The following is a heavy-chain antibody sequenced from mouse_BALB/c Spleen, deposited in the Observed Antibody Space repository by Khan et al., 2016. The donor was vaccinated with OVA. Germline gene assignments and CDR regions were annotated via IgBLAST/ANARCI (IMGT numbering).Heavy chain of an antibody. V-gene: IGHV1-7*01. J-gene: IGHJ2*01. CDR3: TRDRIDY. CDR1: GYTFTTYW. Sequence: QVQLKQSGAELAKPGASVKMSCKASGYTFTTYWMHWVKQRPGQGLEWIGYITPTSGYTDYNEKFKDRATLSADKSSNTAYMQLSSLTSEDSAVYYCTRDRIDYWGQGTTLTVSS. CDR2: ITPTSGYT.